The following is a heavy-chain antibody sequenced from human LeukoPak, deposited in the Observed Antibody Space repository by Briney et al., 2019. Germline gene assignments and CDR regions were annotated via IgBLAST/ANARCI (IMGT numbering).Heavy chain of an antibody. V-gene: IGHV3-33*01. CDR1: GFTFGDFG. Sequence: PGGSLRLSCAAAGFTFGDFGMHWVRQAPGKGLEWVALIWKDGSDYFYADSVKGRFTISRDNCRNTLSLQMNSLRGEDTAVYYCAREEAFQLEASLDQWGQGTLVTVSS. D-gene: IGHD3-3*01. CDR3: AREEAFQLEASLDQ. J-gene: IGHJ4*02. CDR2: IWKDGSDY.